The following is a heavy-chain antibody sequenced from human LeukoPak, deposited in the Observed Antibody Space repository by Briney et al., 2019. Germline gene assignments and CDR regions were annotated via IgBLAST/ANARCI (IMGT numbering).Heavy chain of an antibody. V-gene: IGHV1-2*06. J-gene: IGHJ6*02. CDR2: INPNSGGT. CDR3: ARDRRSRYSYGFRHYYGMDV. CDR1: GYTFTGYY. Sequence: GASVKVSCKASGYTFTGYYMHWVRQAPGQGLEWMGRINPNSGGTNYAQKFQGRVTMTRGTSISTAYMELSRLRSDDTAVYYCARDRRSRYSYGFRHYYGMDVWGQGTTVTVSS. D-gene: IGHD5-18*01.